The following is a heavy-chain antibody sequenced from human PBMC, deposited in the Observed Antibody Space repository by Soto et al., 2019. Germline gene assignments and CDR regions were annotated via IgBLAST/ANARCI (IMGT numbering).Heavy chain of an antibody. J-gene: IGHJ4*02. CDR3: ANGPAPALYCSGGSCYSDYFAY. CDR2: ISYDGSNK. Sequence: QVQLVESGGGVVQPGRSLRLSCAASGFTFSSYGMHWVRQAPGKGLEWVAVISYDGSNKYYADSVKGRFTISRDNSKNTLYLQMNSPRAEDTAVYYCANGPAPALYCSGGSCYSDYFAYWGQGTLVTVSS. D-gene: IGHD2-15*01. CDR1: GFTFSSYG. V-gene: IGHV3-30*18.